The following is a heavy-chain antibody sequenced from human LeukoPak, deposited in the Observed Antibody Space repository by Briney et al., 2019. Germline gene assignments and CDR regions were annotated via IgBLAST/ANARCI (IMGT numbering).Heavy chain of an antibody. V-gene: IGHV4-34*01. CDR1: GGSFSGYY. Sequence: SETLSLTCAVYGGSFSGYYWSWIRQPPGKGLEWIGEINHSGSTNYNPSLKSRVTISVDTSKNQFSLKLRSVTAADTAVYYCAREGISTWELDYWGQGTLVTVSS. CDR3: AREGISTWELDY. D-gene: IGHD1-26*01. CDR2: INHSGST. J-gene: IGHJ4*02.